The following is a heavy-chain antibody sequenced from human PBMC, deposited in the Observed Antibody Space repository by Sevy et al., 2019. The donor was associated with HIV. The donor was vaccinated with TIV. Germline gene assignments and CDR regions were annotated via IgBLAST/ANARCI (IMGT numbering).Heavy chain of an antibody. CDR2: IIPRFGTA. J-gene: IGHJ4*02. Sequence: SVKVSCKVSGGSFSNSDVIWVRQAPGQGLEWMGRIIPRFGTANYAQRFQGRVTITADESTRTVFMELSRLRSENTALFYCARVGGAREGYDYVGSSFIDHWGQGTLVTVSS. CDR3: ARVGGAREGYDYVGSSFIDH. CDR1: GGSFSNSD. D-gene: IGHD3-16*01. V-gene: IGHV1-69*13.